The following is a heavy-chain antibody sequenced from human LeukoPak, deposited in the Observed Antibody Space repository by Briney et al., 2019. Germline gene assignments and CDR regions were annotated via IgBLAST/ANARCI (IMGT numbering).Heavy chain of an antibody. CDR2: IYYSGST. CDR3: ARSPVGAAEFDY. CDR1: GGSISSGGYY. J-gene: IGHJ4*02. D-gene: IGHD1-26*01. V-gene: IGHV4-31*03. Sequence: SQTLSLTCTVSGGSISSGGYYWSWIRQHPGKGLEWIGYIYYSGSTYYNPSLKSRVTISVDTSKNQFSLKLSSVTAADTAVYYCARSPVGAAEFDYWGLGTLVTVSS.